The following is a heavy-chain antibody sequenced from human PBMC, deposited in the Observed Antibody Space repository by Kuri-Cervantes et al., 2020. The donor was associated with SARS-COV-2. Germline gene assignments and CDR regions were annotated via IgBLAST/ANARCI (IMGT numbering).Heavy chain of an antibody. CDR2: IYTSGST. CDR1: GGSISSYY. Sequence: SETLSLTCTVSGGSISSYYWSLIRQPAGKGLEWIGRIYTSGSTNYNPSLKSRVTMSVDTSKNQFSLKLSSVTAADTAVYYCARGGIYDSSGYYGYWGQGTLVTVSS. CDR3: ARGGIYDSSGYYGY. J-gene: IGHJ4*02. D-gene: IGHD3-22*01. V-gene: IGHV4-4*07.